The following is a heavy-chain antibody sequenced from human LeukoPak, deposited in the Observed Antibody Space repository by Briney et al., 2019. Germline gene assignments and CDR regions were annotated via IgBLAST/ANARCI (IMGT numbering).Heavy chain of an antibody. D-gene: IGHD5-12*01. CDR3: ARWHVLDWFDP. CDR2: ISSSSSTI. CDR1: GFTFSSYS. J-gene: IGHJ5*02. V-gene: IGHV3-48*01. Sequence: GGSLRLSCAASGFTFSSYSMNWVRQAPGRGLEWVSYISSSSSTIYYADSVKGRFTISRDNAKNSLYLQMNSLRAEDTAVYYCARWHVLDWFDPWGQGTLVTVSS.